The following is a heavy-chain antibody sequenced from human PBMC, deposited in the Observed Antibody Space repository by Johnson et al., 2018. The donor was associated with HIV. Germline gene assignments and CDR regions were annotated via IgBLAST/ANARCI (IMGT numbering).Heavy chain of an antibody. D-gene: IGHD2-21*02. V-gene: IGHV3-30*04. CDR2: ISYDGSNK. CDR3: ARGTVCGGDCYSRAFDI. J-gene: IGHJ3*02. CDR1: GFTFSIYA. Sequence: QVQLVESGGGVVQPGRSLRLSCAASGFTFSIYAMHWVRQAPGKGLEWVAVISYDGSNKYYADSVKGRFTISRDNSKNTLYLQMNSLRAEDTAVYYCARGTVCGGDCYSRAFDIWGQGTMVTVSS.